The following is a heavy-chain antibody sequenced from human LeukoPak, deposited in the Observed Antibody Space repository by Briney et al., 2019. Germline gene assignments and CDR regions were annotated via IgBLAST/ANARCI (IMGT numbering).Heavy chain of an antibody. J-gene: IGHJ4*02. Sequence: ASVKVSCKASGYTFTSYYMHWVRQAPGQGLEWMGIINPSGGSTSYAQKFQGRVTMTRDMSTSTVYMELSSLRSDDTAVYYCARDIGYSHRYYDFSDWGQGTLVTVSS. D-gene: IGHD3-3*01. CDR3: ARDIGYSHRYYDFSD. CDR1: GYTFTSYY. CDR2: INPSGGST. V-gene: IGHV1-46*01.